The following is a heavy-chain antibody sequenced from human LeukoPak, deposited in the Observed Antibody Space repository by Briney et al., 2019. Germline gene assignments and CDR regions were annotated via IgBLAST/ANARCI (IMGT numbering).Heavy chain of an antibody. V-gene: IGHV3-7*01. CDR1: GFSFSDYW. Sequence: GGSLRLSCAASGFSFSDYWMSWVRQAPGRGLEWVGNINQDGSQNSSVDSVKGRFTIFRDNAKNSLYLQMNSLGAEDTALYYCAREVTASSFDILGQGTMVTVSS. CDR3: AREVTASSFDI. CDR2: INQDGSQN. D-gene: IGHD2-21*02. J-gene: IGHJ3*02.